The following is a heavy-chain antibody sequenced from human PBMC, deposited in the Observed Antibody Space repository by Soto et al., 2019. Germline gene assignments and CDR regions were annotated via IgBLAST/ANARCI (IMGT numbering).Heavy chain of an antibody. D-gene: IGHD3-16*01. CDR2: ISYNGRNK. V-gene: IGHV3-30*04. Sequence: GGSLRLSCAASGFTFSFYAMHWVRQAPGKGLEWVAVISYNGRNKHYVDSVKGRFTISRDNSQDTLYLQMDSLRPDDTAVYYCARQAKIGDRSQFYFDSWGQGTLVTVS. CDR1: GFTFSFYA. J-gene: IGHJ4*02. CDR3: ARQAKIGDRSQFYFDS.